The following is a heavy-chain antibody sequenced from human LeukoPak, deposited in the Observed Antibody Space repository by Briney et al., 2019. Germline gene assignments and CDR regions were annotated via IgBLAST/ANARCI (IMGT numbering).Heavy chain of an antibody. CDR1: EFIFSTYR. V-gene: IGHV3-7*01. D-gene: IGHD2-15*01. CDR3: ARDTGGGKYDY. Sequence: GGSLRLSCVVSEFIFSTYRMTWVRQAPGRGLEWVATIKQDGSEKYYVGSVKGRFTISRDNAKNSLYLQMNSLRAEDTAVYYCARDTGGGKYDYWGQGTLVTVSS. CDR2: IKQDGSEK. J-gene: IGHJ4*02.